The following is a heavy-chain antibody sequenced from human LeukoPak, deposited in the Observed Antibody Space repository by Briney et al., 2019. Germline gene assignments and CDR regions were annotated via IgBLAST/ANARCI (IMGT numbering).Heavy chain of an antibody. V-gene: IGHV4-61*08. J-gene: IGHJ4*02. CDR3: ARHPSAVAGKTFDC. Sequence: SETLSLTCTVSGGSISSGDYYWSWIRQPPGKGLEWIGYIYYTGSTNYNPSLKSRATISVDASNNQFSLKLSSVTAADTAVYYCARHPSAVAGKTFDCWGQGTLVTVSS. D-gene: IGHD6-19*01. CDR2: IYYTGST. CDR1: GGSISSGDYY.